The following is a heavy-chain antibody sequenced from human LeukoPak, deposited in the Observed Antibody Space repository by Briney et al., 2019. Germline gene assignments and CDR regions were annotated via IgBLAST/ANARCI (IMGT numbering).Heavy chain of an antibody. V-gene: IGHV4-38-2*02. D-gene: IGHD3-16*01. CDR3: ARGRPLRGGIDY. Sequence: SETLSLTCTVSGYSISSGYYWGWIRQPPGKGLEWIGSIYHSGSTYYNPSLKSRVTISVDTSKNQFSLKLSSVTAADTAVYYCARGRPLRGGIDYWGQGTLVTVSS. CDR2: IYHSGST. J-gene: IGHJ4*02. CDR1: GYSISSGYY.